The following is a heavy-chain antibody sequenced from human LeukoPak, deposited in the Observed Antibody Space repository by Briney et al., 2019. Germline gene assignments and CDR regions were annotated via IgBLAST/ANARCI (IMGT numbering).Heavy chain of an antibody. Sequence: ASVKVSCKASGYTFTSYGISWARQAPGQGLEWMGWISAYNGNTNYAQKLQGRVTMTTDTSTSTAYMELRSLRSDDTAVYYCARVGGMGAAGTHFDYWGQGTLVTVSS. J-gene: IGHJ4*02. CDR3: ARVGGMGAAGTHFDY. CDR1: GYTFTSYG. D-gene: IGHD6-13*01. V-gene: IGHV1-18*01. CDR2: ISAYNGNT.